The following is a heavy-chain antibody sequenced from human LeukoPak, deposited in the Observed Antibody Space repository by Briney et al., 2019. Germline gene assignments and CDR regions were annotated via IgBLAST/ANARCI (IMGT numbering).Heavy chain of an antibody. CDR2: INPNSGGT. J-gene: IGHJ6*03. D-gene: IGHD1-26*01. CDR3: ARSGRSGSYYYYYYMDV. CDR1: GYTFTDCY. V-gene: IGHV1-2*02. Sequence: ASVKVSCKASGYTFTDCYIHWVRQAPGQGLEWMGWINPNSGGTSYAQKFQGRVTMTRDTSIGTAYMELSRLRSDDTAVYYCARSGRSGSYYYYYYMDVWGKGTTVTISS.